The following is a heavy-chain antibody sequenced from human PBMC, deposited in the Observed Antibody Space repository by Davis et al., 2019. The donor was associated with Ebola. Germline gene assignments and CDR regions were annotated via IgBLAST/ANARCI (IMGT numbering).Heavy chain of an antibody. CDR2: IIPILNIV. Sequence: VKVSCKASGYTFTGYYMHWVRQAPGQGLEWMGRIIPILNIVNSAQKFQGRVTITADKSTSTAYMELSSLRSEDTAVYYCAREMSSSWKTRYYYYGMDVWGQGTTVTVSS. CDR1: GYTFTGYY. D-gene: IGHD6-13*01. CDR3: AREMSSSWKTRYYYYGMDV. J-gene: IGHJ6*02. V-gene: IGHV1-69*04.